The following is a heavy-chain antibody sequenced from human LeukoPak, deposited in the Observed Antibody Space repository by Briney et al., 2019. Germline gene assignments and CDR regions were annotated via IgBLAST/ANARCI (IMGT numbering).Heavy chain of an antibody. J-gene: IGHJ4*02. D-gene: IGHD4-11*01. CDR2: ISGSGDSK. Sequence: PGGSLRLSYAASGFTFSDYYMNWIRQAPGEGLEWVSYISGSGDSKFYADSVKGRFTISRDNAKNSLYLQMNSLRAEDTAVYYCARRTYSNHFFDYWGQGTLVTVSS. CDR1: GFTFSDYY. V-gene: IGHV3-11*01. CDR3: ARRTYSNHFFDY.